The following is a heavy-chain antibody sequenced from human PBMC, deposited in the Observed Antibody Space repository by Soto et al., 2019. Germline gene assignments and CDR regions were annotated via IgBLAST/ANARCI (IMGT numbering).Heavy chain of an antibody. CDR2: INAGNGNT. CDR1: GYTFTSYA. Sequence: QVQLVQSGAEVKKPGASVKVSCKASGYTFTSYAMHWVRQAPGQRLEWMGWINAGNGNTKYSQKFQGRVTITRDTXAXTXXMELSSLRSEDTAVYYCARERPYYYGSGSWNWFDPWGQGTLVTVSS. V-gene: IGHV1-3*01. D-gene: IGHD3-10*01. J-gene: IGHJ5*02. CDR3: ARERPYYYGSGSWNWFDP.